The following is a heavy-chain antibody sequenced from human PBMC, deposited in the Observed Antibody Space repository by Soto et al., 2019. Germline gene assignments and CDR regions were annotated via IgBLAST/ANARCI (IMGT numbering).Heavy chain of an antibody. CDR1: GYSFTSYW. CDR2: IDPSDSYT. D-gene: IGHD3-22*01. Sequence: PGESLKISCKGSGYSFTSYWISWVRQMPGKGLEWMGRIDPSDSYTNYSPSFQGHVTISADKSISTAYLQWSSLKASDTAMYYCARSSTYYYDSSGYSHFDYRGQGTLVTVSS. J-gene: IGHJ4*02. CDR3: ARSSTYYYDSSGYSHFDY. V-gene: IGHV5-10-1*01.